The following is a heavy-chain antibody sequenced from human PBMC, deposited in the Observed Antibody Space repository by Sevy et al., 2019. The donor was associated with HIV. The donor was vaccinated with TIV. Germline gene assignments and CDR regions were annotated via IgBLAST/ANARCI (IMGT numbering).Heavy chain of an antibody. V-gene: IGHV3-30*03. CDR1: GFPFSDYQ. Sequence: GGSLRLSCAVSGFPFSDYQMHWVRQAPGKGLEWLAVISNDGSKTYYADSVKGRFNFSRDNSKNTLYLHMNSLRAEDTALYFWAGLIEGGYTHLFDFWGQGILVTVSS. CDR2: ISNDGSKT. J-gene: IGHJ4*02. CDR3: AGLIEGGYTHLFDF. D-gene: IGHD1-26*01.